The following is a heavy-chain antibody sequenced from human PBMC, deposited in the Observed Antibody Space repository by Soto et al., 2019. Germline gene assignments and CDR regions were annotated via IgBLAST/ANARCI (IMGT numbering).Heavy chain of an antibody. CDR1: GGSFNGYF. CDR3: GRGPYSYNLPYLNH. D-gene: IGHD1-1*01. V-gene: IGHV4-34*01. J-gene: IGHJ4*02. CDR2: INHSGIT. Sequence: PSETLSLTCTVYGGSFNGYFWNWIRQPPGKGLEWLAEINHSGITHYNPSVESRVTMSVDTSKNQFSLRLYSVTAADTAVYYCGRGPYSYNLPYLNHWGQGTLVTVSS.